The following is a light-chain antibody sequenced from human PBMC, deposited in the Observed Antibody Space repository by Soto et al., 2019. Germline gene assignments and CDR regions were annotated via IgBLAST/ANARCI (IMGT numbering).Light chain of an antibody. V-gene: IGKV4-1*01. CDR2: SAS. Sequence: DIVMTQSPDSLAVSLGERATINCKSSQSILSSSNNKNFIAWYQQKIGQPPKLLIYSASTRKSGVPDRFSGSGSGTDFTLTISSLQAEDVAVYYCQQSYNSPITFGQGTRLEIK. CDR3: QQSYNSPIT. CDR1: QSILSSSNNKNF. J-gene: IGKJ5*01.